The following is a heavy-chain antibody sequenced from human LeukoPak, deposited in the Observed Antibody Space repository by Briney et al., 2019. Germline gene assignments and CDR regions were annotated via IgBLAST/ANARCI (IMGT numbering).Heavy chain of an antibody. CDR3: ARQVGATRLAAFDI. J-gene: IGHJ3*02. CDR2: IYYSGST. Sequence: SQTLSLTCTVSGGSISSGGYYWSWIRQHPGKGLEWIGYIYYSGSTYYNPSLTSRVTISVDTSKNQFSLKLSSVTAADTAVYYCARQVGATRLAAFDIWGQGTMVTVSS. D-gene: IGHD1-26*01. CDR1: GGSISSGGYY. V-gene: IGHV4-31*03.